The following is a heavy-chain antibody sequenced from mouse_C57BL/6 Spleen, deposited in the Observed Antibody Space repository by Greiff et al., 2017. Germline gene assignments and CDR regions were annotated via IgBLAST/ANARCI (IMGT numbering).Heavy chain of an antibody. J-gene: IGHJ4*01. Sequence: EVKLVESEGGLVQPGSSMKLSCTASGFTFSDYYMAWVRQVPEKGLEWVANINYDGSSTYYLDSLKSRFIISRDNAKNILYLQMSSLKSEDTATYYCARCYYYAMDYWGQGTSVTVSS. V-gene: IGHV5-16*01. CDR1: GFTFSDYY. CDR2: INYDGSST. CDR3: ARCYYYAMDY.